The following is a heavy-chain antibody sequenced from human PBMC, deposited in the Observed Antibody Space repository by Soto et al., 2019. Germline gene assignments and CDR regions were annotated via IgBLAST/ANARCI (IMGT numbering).Heavy chain of an antibody. Sequence: PSETLFLTCAVSGYSISSGYYWGWIRQPPGKGLEWIGSIYHSGSTYYNPSLKSRVTISVDTSKNQFSLKLSSVTAADTAVYYCARERVDTAMVMDDAFDIWGQGTMVTVSS. V-gene: IGHV4-38-2*02. CDR1: GYSISSGYY. CDR3: ARERVDTAMVMDDAFDI. J-gene: IGHJ3*02. CDR2: IYHSGST. D-gene: IGHD5-18*01.